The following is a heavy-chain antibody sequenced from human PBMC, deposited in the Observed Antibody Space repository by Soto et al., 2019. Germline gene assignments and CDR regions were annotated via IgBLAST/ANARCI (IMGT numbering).Heavy chain of an antibody. Sequence: EVQLVESGGGLVLPGRSLRLSCAASGFSFSNYSMNWVRQAPGKGLEWVGRIKNKSDGGTTDYAAHVKGTFTRSKDDSTHTLYLQMISLKTEDTAVYYCTDDMDVWGQVTTVTVSS. V-gene: IGHV3-15*07. CDR2: IKNKSDGGTT. J-gene: IGHJ6*01. CDR3: TDDMDV. CDR1: GFSFSNYS.